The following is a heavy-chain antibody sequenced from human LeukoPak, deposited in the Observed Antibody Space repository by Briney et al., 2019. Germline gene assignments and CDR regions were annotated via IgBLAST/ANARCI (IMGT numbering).Heavy chain of an antibody. CDR1: GFTFSSYT. V-gene: IGHV3-21*01. CDR3: ARATGYFDWLFPFDH. CDR2: ISGSSRYT. Sequence: PGGSLRLSCAASGFTFSSYTMNWVRQAPGKGLEWLSSISGSSRYTYYADSVKGRFTISRDNAKNSLYLQINSLRAEDTAVYYCARATGYFDWLFPFDHWGQGTLVTVSS. D-gene: IGHD3-9*01. J-gene: IGHJ4*02.